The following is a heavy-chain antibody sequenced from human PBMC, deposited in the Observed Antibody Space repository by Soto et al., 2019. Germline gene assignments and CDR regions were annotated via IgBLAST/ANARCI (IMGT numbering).Heavy chain of an antibody. J-gene: IGHJ4*02. Sequence: QVQLVESGGGVVQPGRSLRLSCAASGFTFRNYGIHWVRLTPGMGLEWVAGRRYDGSERYYIDSVKGRFTISRDNFRRKVFLQMNSLRAEDTAVYYCARGGPNGSYFDYWGQGTLVTVSS. D-gene: IGHD1-1*01. CDR1: GFTFRNYG. CDR2: RRYDGSER. V-gene: IGHV3-33*01. CDR3: ARGGPNGSYFDY.